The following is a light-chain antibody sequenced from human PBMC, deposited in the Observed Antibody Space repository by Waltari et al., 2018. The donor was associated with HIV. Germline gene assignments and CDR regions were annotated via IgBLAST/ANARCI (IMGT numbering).Light chain of an antibody. CDR2: GAS. Sequence: ILLTQSPATLSVSPGDRATLSCTASQSVFNNLAWYQQRPGLAPRLLIYGASTRITTVPDRFSGSGSGTEFTLTINNLQSEDLGLYYCQQYNDWLEPTFGGGTKVEV. V-gene: IGKV3-15*01. CDR1: QSVFNN. J-gene: IGKJ4*01. CDR3: QQYNDWLEPT.